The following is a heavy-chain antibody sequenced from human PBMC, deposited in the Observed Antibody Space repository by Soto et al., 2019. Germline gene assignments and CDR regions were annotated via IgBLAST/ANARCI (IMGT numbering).Heavy chain of an antibody. J-gene: IGHJ5*02. CDR2: IYYSGST. Sequence: SETLSLTCTVSGGSISSYYWSWIRQPPGKGLEWIGYIYYSGSTNYNPSLKSRVTISVDTSKNQFSLKLSSVTAADTAVYYCARVGDSSGYYHWGQGTLVTVSS. CDR3: ARVGDSSGYYH. CDR1: GGSISSYY. D-gene: IGHD3-22*01. V-gene: IGHV4-59*01.